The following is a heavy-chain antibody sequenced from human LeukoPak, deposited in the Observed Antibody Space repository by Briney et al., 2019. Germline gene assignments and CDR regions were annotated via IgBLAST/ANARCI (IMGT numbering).Heavy chain of an antibody. CDR1: GFIFSSYG. CDR2: ISYDGNNK. D-gene: IGHD6-6*01. V-gene: IGHV3-30*03. Sequence: GRSLRLSCAASGFIFSSYGMHWVRQAPGKGLEWVAVISYDGNNKYYADSVKGRFTVSRVNSKNTLYLQMSSLRAEDTAVYYCARATYVSSSQSLGYWGQGTLVTVSS. CDR3: ARATYVSSSQSLGY. J-gene: IGHJ4*02.